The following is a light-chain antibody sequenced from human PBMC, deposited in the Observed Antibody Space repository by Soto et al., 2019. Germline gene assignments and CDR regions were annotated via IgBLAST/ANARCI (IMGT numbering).Light chain of an antibody. J-gene: IGKJ1*01. V-gene: IGKV3-20*01. CDR1: QSVSSNC. CDR3: HQYGYSPDTGRST. Sequence: EIVLTQSPGTLSLSPGERATLSCRASQSVSSNCLAWYQQRPGQAPRLLIYGASNRATGIPDRFSGGVFGTDFTLTISRLEPGDFAVYYCHQYGYSPDTGRSTFGRGTKVELK. CDR2: GAS.